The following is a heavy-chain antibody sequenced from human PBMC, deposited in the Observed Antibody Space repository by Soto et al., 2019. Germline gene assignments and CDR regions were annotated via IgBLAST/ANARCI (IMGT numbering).Heavy chain of an antibody. J-gene: IGHJ4*02. Sequence: GGSLRLSCVASGLTFRTYLMHWVRQAPGKGLEWVALIWFDGRNDYYVESVKGRFTISADKSISTAYLQWSSLKASDTAMYYCARHWELVYDYWGQGTLVTVSS. CDR1: GLTFRTYL. V-gene: IGHV3-33*01. CDR2: IWFDGRND. D-gene: IGHD1-26*01. CDR3: ARHWELVYDY.